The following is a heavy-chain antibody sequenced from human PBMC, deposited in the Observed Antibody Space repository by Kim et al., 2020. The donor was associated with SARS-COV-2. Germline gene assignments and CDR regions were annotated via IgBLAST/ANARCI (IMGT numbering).Heavy chain of an antibody. D-gene: IGHD5-18*01. CDR2: ISYDGSNK. CDR1: GFTFSSYA. J-gene: IGHJ1*01. V-gene: IGHV3-30-3*01. Sequence: GGSLRLSCAASGFTFSSYAMHWVRQAPGKGLEWVAVISYDGSNKYYADSVKGRFTISRDNSKNTLYLQMNSLRAEDTAVYYCARDGDSYGFHFQHWGQGTLVTVSS. CDR3: ARDGDSYGFHFQH.